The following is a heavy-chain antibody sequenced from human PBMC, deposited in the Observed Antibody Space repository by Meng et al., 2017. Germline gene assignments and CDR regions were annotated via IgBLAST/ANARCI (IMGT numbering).Heavy chain of an antibody. CDR2: IIPIFGTA. CDR1: GGTFSSYA. Sequence: GQLVQAGAEVKKAGSSVNVSCKASGGTFSSYAICWVRQAPGQGLEWMGGIIPIFGTANYAQKFQGRVTITADKSTSTAYMELSSLRSEDTAVYYCAVTYYYDSSGYYYNFDYWGQGTLVTVSS. J-gene: IGHJ4*02. V-gene: IGHV1-69*06. D-gene: IGHD3-22*01. CDR3: AVTYYYDSSGYYYNFDY.